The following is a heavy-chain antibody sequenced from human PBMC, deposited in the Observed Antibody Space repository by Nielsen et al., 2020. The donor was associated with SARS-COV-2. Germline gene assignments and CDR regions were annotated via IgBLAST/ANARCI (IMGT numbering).Heavy chain of an antibody. Sequence: WIRQPPGKGLEWVSYISTSSRDTNYADSVKGRFTISRDNAKNSLYLQMNSLRAEDTAVYYCARGEDGVTDYWGLGTLVTVSS. D-gene: IGHD4-17*01. CDR3: ARGEDGVTDY. CDR2: ISTSSRDT. J-gene: IGHJ4*02. V-gene: IGHV3-11*05.